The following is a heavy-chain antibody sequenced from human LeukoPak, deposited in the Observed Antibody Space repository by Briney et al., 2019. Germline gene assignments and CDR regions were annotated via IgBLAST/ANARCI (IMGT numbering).Heavy chain of an antibody. CDR3: AKGLRWFGDFYFNFFDY. J-gene: IGHJ4*02. V-gene: IGHV3-20*04. CDR1: GFTFDDYG. Sequence: PGGSLRLSCAASGFTFDDYGMSWVRQAPGKGLEWVSGINWNGGSTGYADSVKGRFTISRDNSENTVSLQMNTLKTEDTAVYYCAKGLRWFGDFYFNFFDYWGQGILVTVSS. D-gene: IGHD3-10*01. CDR2: INWNGGST.